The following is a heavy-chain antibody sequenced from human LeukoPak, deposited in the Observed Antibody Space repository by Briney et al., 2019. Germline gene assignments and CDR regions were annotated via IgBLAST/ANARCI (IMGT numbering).Heavy chain of an antibody. V-gene: IGHV1-2*04. CDR2: INPNSGDT. D-gene: IGHD1-26*01. CDR3: ERDRYSGSYLGEFDY. CDR1: GYTFTGYY. Sequence: GASVKVSCNASGYTFTGYYMHWVRQAPGQGLEWMGWINPNSGDTDYAQKFLGWVNMTRDMSISTAYMELSRLRSDDTAVYYCERDRYSGSYLGEFDYWGQGTLVTVSS. J-gene: IGHJ4*02.